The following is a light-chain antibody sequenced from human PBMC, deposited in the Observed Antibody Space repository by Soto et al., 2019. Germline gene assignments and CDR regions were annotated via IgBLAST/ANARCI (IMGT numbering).Light chain of an antibody. CDR2: DVN. J-gene: IGLJ2*01. CDR1: SSDVGGYNY. CDR3: ISYAGSNKPA. V-gene: IGLV2-8*01. Sequence: QSALTQPPSASGSPGQSVAISCSGTSSDVGGYNYVSWYQQHPGKAPKLMIYDVNKRPSAGPDRFSGSKSGNTASLTVSGLQAEDEADYYCISYAGSNKPAFGGGTKVTVL.